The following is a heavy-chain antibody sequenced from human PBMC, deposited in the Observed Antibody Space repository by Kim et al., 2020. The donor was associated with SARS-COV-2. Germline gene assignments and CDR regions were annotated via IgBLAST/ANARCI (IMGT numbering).Heavy chain of an antibody. D-gene: IGHD3-3*01. CDR3: ARAYSLQYLDWTATTYYY. Sequence: SETLSLTCGVQGGSFRDYYWTWIRQSPGKGLEWIGEISYGGNTNYNPSLGSRVTMSIDTSRNHFSLKMTSVTAADTAVYYCARAYSLQYLDWTATTYYY. CDR1: GGSFRDYY. V-gene: IGHV4-34*01. CDR2: ISYGGNT. J-gene: IGHJ6*01.